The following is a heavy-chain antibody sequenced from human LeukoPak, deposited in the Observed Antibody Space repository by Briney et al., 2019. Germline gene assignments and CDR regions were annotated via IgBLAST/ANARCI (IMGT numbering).Heavy chain of an antibody. CDR2: ISYDGSNK. CDR3: ARGDCYSRWLCFYYYYYMDV. CDR1: GFTFSSYA. J-gene: IGHJ6*03. V-gene: IGHV3-30*01. D-gene: IGHD3-16*01. Sequence: GGSLRLSCAASGFTFSSYAMHWVRQAPGKGLEWVAVISYDGSNKYYADSVKGRFTISRDNSKNTLYLQMNSLRAEDTAVYYCARGDCYSRWLCFYYYYYMDVWGKGTTVTVSS.